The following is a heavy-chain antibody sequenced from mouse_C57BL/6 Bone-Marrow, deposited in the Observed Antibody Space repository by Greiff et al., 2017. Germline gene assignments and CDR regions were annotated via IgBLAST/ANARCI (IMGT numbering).Heavy chain of an antibody. V-gene: IGHV1-69*01. J-gene: IGHJ3*01. Sequence: QVQLQQPGAELVMPGASVKLSCKASGYTFTSYWMHWVKQRPGQGLEWIGEIDPSGSYTNYNQKFKGKSTLTVDKSSSTAYMQLSSLTSDDSAVYYCALLIYYYGSAWFAYWGQGTLVTVSA. CDR3: ALLIYYYGSAWFAY. D-gene: IGHD1-1*01. CDR1: GYTFTSYW. CDR2: IDPSGSYT.